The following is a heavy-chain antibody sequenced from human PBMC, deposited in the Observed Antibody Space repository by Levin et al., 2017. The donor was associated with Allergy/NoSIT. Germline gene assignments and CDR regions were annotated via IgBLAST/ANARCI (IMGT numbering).Heavy chain of an antibody. V-gene: IGHV3-23*01. CDR1: GFTFSSFA. CDR2: ISGSGGGT. CDR3: AKVRGITIFGFDY. D-gene: IGHD3-3*01. J-gene: IGHJ4*01. Sequence: ETLSLTCAASGFTFSSFAMSWVRQTPGKGLEWVSAISGSGGGTYYADSVKGRFTISRDNSQNTLYLLMNSLRVDDTAVYYCAKVRGITIFGFDYWGQGTLVTVSS.